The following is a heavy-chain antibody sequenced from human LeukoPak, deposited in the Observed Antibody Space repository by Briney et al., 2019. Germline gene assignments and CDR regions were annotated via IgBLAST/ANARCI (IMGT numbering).Heavy chain of an antibody. CDR1: GGTFSSYA. CDR2: INPSGGTT. D-gene: IGHD6-19*01. CDR3: ARQGAYSSAIGLGY. J-gene: IGHJ4*02. Sequence: ASVKVSCKASGGTFSSYAISWVRQAPGQGLEWMGVINPSGGTTAYAQKFQGRVTMTRDTSTRTVYMEVSSLRSEDTAVYYCARQGAYSSAIGLGYWGQGTLVTVSS. V-gene: IGHV1-46*01.